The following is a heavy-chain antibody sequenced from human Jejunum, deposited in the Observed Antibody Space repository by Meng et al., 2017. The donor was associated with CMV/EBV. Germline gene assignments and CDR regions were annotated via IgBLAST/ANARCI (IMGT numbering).Heavy chain of an antibody. CDR1: EFPVSTNF. Sequence: ASEFPVSTNFMSWVGQAPEKGMDWVSIIYSGGSTYSSDSVNGRFTISSDNSKNTLGLHMKGLRPEETAVYCCASHKFQANWGPFDSWGQGTLVTVSS. V-gene: IGHV3-66*02. CDR3: ASHKFQANWGPFDS. D-gene: IGHD7-27*01. J-gene: IGHJ4*02. CDR2: IYSGGST.